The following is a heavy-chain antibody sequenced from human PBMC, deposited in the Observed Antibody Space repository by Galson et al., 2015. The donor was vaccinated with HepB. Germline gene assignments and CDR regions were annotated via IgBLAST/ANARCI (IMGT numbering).Heavy chain of an antibody. CDR1: GGSISSSNW. V-gene: IGHV4-4*02. CDR2: IYHSGST. J-gene: IGHJ4*02. Sequence: LSLTCAVSGGSISSSNWWSWVRQPPGKGLEWIGEIYHSGSTNYNPSLKSRVTISVDKSKNQFSLKLSSVTAADTAVYYCARSSRCGGDCYNFDYWGQGTLVTVSS. D-gene: IGHD2-21*01. CDR3: ARSSRCGGDCYNFDY.